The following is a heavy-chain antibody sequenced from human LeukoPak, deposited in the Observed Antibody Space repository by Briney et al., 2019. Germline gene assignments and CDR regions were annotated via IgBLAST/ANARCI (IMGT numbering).Heavy chain of an antibody. Sequence: ASVKVSCKASGYTFTDYYINWIRQAPGQGLEWMGWINPNSGGTNYAQKFQGRVTMTRDTSISTAYMELSRLRSDDTAVYYCARGDLEWSHHDYWGQGTLVTVSS. J-gene: IGHJ4*02. CDR3: ARGDLEWSHHDY. D-gene: IGHD3-3*01. CDR2: INPNSGGT. V-gene: IGHV1-2*02. CDR1: GYTFTDYY.